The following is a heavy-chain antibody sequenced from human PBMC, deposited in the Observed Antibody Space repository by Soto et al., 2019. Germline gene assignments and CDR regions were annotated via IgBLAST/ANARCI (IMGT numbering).Heavy chain of an antibody. CDR2: INPNSGGT. CDR3: ARDRGEAMVRGVDYYYYYYMDV. Sequence: GESLKISCKASGYTFTGYYMHWVRQAPGQGLEWMGWINPNSGGTNYAQKFQGWVTMTRDTSISTAYMELSRLRSDDTAVYYCARDRGEAMVRGVDYYYYYYMDVWGKGTTVTVSS. V-gene: IGHV1-2*04. J-gene: IGHJ6*03. CDR1: GYTFTGYY. D-gene: IGHD3-10*01.